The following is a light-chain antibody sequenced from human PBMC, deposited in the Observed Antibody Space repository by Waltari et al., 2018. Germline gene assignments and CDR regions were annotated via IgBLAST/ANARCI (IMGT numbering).Light chain of an antibody. J-gene: IGLJ3*02. Sequence: QSVLTQPPSASGTPGQRFTISCSGIASTSGKNYVFWYQQLPGKAPKLLIYRNDQRPSGVPDRFSASKSVTSASLAIGGLRSEDEAIYHCAAWDNSLGRWVFGEGTKLTVL. CDR3: AAWDNSLGRWV. CDR1: ASTSGKNY. V-gene: IGLV1-47*01. CDR2: RND.